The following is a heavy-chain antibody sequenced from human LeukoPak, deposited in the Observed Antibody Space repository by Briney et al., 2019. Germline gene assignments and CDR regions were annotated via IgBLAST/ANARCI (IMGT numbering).Heavy chain of an antibody. J-gene: IGHJ3*02. CDR3: TRDWRNMGFDI. V-gene: IGHV3-74*03. CDR1: GFTLSSFW. D-gene: IGHD1-14*01. CDR2: IYSDGTMT. Sequence: LSCAXXGFTLSSFWXHWVGQAPGKGVGWVSRIYSDGTMTTYADSVKGRFTISRDKAKKRMYLKMNSLRAEDTAVYYCTRDWRNMGFDIWGQGTMVTVSS.